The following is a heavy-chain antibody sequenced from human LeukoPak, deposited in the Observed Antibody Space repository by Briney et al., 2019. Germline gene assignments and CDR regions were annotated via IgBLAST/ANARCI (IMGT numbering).Heavy chain of an antibody. V-gene: IGHV4-34*01. CDR1: GGSFSGYY. CDR2: INHSGST. Sequence: SETLSLTCAVYGGSFSGYYWSWIRQPPGKGLEWIGEINHSGSTNYNPSLKSRVTISVDTSKNQFSLKLSSVTAADTAVYYCARGATVEVYWGQGTLVTVSS. J-gene: IGHJ4*02. CDR3: ARGATVEVY. D-gene: IGHD4-23*01.